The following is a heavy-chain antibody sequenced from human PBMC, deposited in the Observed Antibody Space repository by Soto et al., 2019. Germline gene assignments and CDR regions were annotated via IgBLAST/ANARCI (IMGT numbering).Heavy chain of an antibody. V-gene: IGHV4-30-4*01. D-gene: IGHD1-1*01. J-gene: IGHJ6*02. CDR3: VRSRQMESGNDYGLDV. CDR2: YHSGGST. Sequence: QVQLQESGSGLVKPSQSLSLTCTVSGVSLNPVDPWWSWIRQSPGKGLEFIGYYHSGGSTYYDASFRSRVIISADTSNSQFSLKLSSVTVADTAVYFCVRSRQMESGNDYGLDVWGQGTTVTVSS. CDR1: GVSLNPVDPW.